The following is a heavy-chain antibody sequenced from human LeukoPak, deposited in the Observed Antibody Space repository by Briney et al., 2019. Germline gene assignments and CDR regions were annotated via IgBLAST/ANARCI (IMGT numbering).Heavy chain of an antibody. CDR1: GYTFTSYG. V-gene: IGHV1-18*01. J-gene: IGHJ6*02. D-gene: IGHD3-22*01. Sequence: ASVKVSCKASGYTFTSYGISWVRQAPGQGLEWMGWISAHNGNTNYAQKLQGRVTMTTDTSTSTAYMELRSLRSDDTAVYYCAIVGRQWLPLGVWGQGTTVTVSS. CDR2: ISAHNGNT. CDR3: AIVGRQWLPLGV.